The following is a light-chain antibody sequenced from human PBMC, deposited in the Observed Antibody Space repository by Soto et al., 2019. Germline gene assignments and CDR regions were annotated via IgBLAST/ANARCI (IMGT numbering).Light chain of an antibody. CDR1: NSNIGSNT. V-gene: IGLV1-44*01. J-gene: IGLJ2*01. Sequence: QSVLTQPPSASGTPGQRVTISCSGSNSNIGSNTVSWYQQLPGTAPKLLIYDNNKRPSGVPGRFSDSKSGTSASLAISGLQSEDEADYYCASWDDRLNGVIFGGGTKLTVL. CDR2: DNN. CDR3: ASWDDRLNGVI.